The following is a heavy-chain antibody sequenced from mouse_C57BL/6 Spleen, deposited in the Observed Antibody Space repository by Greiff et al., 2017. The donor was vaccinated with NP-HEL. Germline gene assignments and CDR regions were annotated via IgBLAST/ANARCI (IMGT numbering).Heavy chain of an antibody. CDR1: GFTFSDYG. V-gene: IGHV5-17*01. J-gene: IGHJ4*01. Sequence: EVKLVESGGGLVKPGGSLKLSCAASGFTFSDYGMHWVRQAPEKGLEWVAYISSGSSTIYYADTVKGRFTISRDNAKNTLFLQMTSLRSEDTAMYYCARDSNYVPMDYWGQGTSVTVSS. CDR2: ISSGSSTI. D-gene: IGHD2-5*01. CDR3: ARDSNYVPMDY.